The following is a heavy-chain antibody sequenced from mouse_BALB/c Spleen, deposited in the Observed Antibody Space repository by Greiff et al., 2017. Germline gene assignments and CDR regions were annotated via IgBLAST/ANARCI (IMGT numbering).Heavy chain of an antibody. CDR1: GFSLTSYG. V-gene: IGHV2-9*02. CDR3: ATYGSSYDYYYAMDY. CDR2: IWAGGST. J-gene: IGHJ4*01. D-gene: IGHD1-1*01. Sequence: VHLVESGPGLVAPSQSLSITCTVSGFSLTSYGVHWVRQPPGKGLEWLGVIWAGGSTNYNSALMSRLSISKDNSKSQVFLKMNSLQTDDTAMYYCATYGSSYDYYYAMDYWGQGTSVTVSS.